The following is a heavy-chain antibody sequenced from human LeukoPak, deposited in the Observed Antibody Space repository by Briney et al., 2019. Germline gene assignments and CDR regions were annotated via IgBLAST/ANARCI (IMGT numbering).Heavy chain of an antibody. CDR3: ARRAYSRGYYYFDH. J-gene: IGHJ4*02. CDR2: IYYSGST. Sequence: SETLSLTCTVSGGSISSSGYYWGWIRQPPGKGLEWIGYIYYSGSTNYNPSLKSRVTISVDTSKNQFSLKLSSVTAADTAVYYCARRAYSRGYYYFDHWGQGTLVTVSS. D-gene: IGHD6-25*01. CDR1: GGSISSSGYY. V-gene: IGHV4-61*05.